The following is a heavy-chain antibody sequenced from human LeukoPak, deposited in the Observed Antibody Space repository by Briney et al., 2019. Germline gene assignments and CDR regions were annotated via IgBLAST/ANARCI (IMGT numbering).Heavy chain of an antibody. CDR2: ISYDGSNK. Sequence: GRSLRLSCAASGFTFSSYAMHWVRQAPGKGLEWVAVISYDGSNKYYADSVKGRFTISRDNSKNTLYLQMNCLRAEDTAVYYCALPGYDSSGYYYFDYWGQGTLVTVSS. CDR1: GFTFSSYA. D-gene: IGHD3-22*01. V-gene: IGHV3-30-3*01. CDR3: ALPGYDSSGYYYFDY. J-gene: IGHJ4*02.